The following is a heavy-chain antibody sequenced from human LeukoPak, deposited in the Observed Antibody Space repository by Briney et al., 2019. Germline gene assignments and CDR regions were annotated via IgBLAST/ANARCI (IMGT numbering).Heavy chain of an antibody. Sequence: GGSLRLSCAASGFTVSSNYMSWVRQAPGKGLEWVSVIYSGGSTYYADSVKRRFTIHRDNSKNTLYLQMNSLRAEDTAVYYWARWGSYYYDSSGYYHDYWGQGTLVTVSS. CDR1: GFTVSSNY. D-gene: IGHD3-22*01. CDR3: ARWGSYYYDSSGYYHDY. CDR2: IYSGGST. J-gene: IGHJ4*02. V-gene: IGHV3-66*01.